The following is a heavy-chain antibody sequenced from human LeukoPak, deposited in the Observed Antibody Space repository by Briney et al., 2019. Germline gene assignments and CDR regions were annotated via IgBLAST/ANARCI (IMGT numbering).Heavy chain of an antibody. CDR1: GGSISSYY. Sequence: SETLSLTCTGSGGSISSYYWSWIRQPPGKGLEWIGYIYYSGSTNYNPSLKSRVTISVDTSKNQFSLKLNSVTAADTAVYYCARARDSSGYIPHYYYGMDVWGQGTTVTVSS. CDR3: ARARDSSGYIPHYYYGMDV. V-gene: IGHV4-59*08. J-gene: IGHJ6*02. CDR2: IYYSGST. D-gene: IGHD3-22*01.